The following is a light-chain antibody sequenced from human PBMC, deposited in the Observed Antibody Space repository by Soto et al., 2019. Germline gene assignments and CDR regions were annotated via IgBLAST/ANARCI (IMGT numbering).Light chain of an antibody. V-gene: IGKV1-39*01. CDR3: QQTFGKPLVT. Sequence: DVQMTQSPSSLSASVGDRVTITCRASQGISSFLAWYQQKPGKAPRLLIYAASRLQSGVPSRFSGTGSGTDFTLTISSLQPEDFAIYYCQQTFGKPLVTFGQGTRLEIK. J-gene: IGKJ5*01. CDR2: AAS. CDR1: QGISSF.